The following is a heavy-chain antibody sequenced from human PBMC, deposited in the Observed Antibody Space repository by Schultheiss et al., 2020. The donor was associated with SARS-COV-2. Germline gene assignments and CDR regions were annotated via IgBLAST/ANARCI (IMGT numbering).Heavy chain of an antibody. Sequence: GGSLRLSCAASGFTFSSYAMSWVRQAPGKGLEWVSAISGSGGSTYYADSVKGRFTISRDNSKNTLYLQMNSLRAEDTAVYYCAKDRNLVGATLHPITDYWGQGTLVTVSS. D-gene: IGHD1-26*01. V-gene: IGHV3-23*01. CDR1: GFTFSSYA. J-gene: IGHJ4*02. CDR3: AKDRNLVGATLHPITDY. CDR2: ISGSGGST.